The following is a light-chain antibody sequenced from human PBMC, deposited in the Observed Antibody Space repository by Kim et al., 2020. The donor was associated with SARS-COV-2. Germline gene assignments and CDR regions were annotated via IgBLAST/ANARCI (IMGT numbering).Light chain of an antibody. J-gene: IGKJ1*01. V-gene: IGKV1-5*03. CDR2: KTS. CDR1: QSISDW. CDR3: QQYNSYPWT. Sequence: DIQMTQSLSTLSASVGDRVTITCRASQSISDWLAWYQQRPGKAPNLLIYKTSSLQSEVPSRFSGSGSGTEFTLSINSLQPDDFATYYCQQYNSYPWTFGQGTKVDIK.